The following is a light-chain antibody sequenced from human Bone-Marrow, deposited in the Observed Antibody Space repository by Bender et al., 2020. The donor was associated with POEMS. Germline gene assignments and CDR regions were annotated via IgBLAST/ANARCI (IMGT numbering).Light chain of an antibody. CDR3: ASYTYTTTRV. J-gene: IGLJ3*02. V-gene: IGLV2-11*01. Sequence: QSALTQPRSVSGSPGQSVTISCTGTSSDVGGYNYVSWYQQYPGTAPKLMIYEDTNRPSGVSDRFSASKSGNTASLTISGLQAEDEATYYCASYTYTTTRVFGGGTKLTVL. CDR2: EDT. CDR1: SSDVGGYNY.